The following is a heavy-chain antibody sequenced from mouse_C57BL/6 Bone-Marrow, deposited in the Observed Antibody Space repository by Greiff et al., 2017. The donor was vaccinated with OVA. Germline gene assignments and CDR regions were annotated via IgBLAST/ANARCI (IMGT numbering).Heavy chain of an antibody. V-gene: IGHV14-4*01. CDR3: TTPHYYGSSSFAY. CDR2: IDPENGDT. J-gene: IGHJ3*01. CDR1: GFNIKDDY. D-gene: IGHD1-1*01. Sequence: VQLQQSGAELVRPGASVKLSCTASGFNIKDDYMHWVKQRPEQGLEWIGWIDPENGDTEYASKFQGKATITADTSSNTAYLQLSSLTSEDTAVYYCTTPHYYGSSSFAYWGQGTLVTVSA.